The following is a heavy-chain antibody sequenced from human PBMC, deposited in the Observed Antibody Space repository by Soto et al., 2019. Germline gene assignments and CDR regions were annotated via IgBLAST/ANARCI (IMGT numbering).Heavy chain of an antibody. CDR3: ATYNRDSSGYYYFDY. D-gene: IGHD3-22*01. CDR2: IYYSGST. CDR1: GGSISSSSYY. Sequence: SETLSLTCTVSGGSISSSSYYWGWIRQPPGKGLEWIGSIYYSGSTYYNPSLKSRVTISVDTSKNQFSLKLSSVTAADTAVYYCATYNRDSSGYYYFDYWGQGTLVTVSS. V-gene: IGHV4-39*01. J-gene: IGHJ4*02.